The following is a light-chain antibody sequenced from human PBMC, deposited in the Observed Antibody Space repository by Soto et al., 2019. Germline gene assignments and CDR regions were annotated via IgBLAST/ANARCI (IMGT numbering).Light chain of an antibody. CDR3: QQYGSSLIT. V-gene: IGKV3-20*01. CDR2: GVS. J-gene: IGKJ5*01. CDR1: QSIGLA. Sequence: EIVLTQSPATLSLSPGERATLSCRASQSIGLAIAWYQHKPGQAPRLLIYGVSTRATGVPARFSGSGSGTEFTLTISRLEPEDFAVYYCQQYGSSLITFGQGTRLEIK.